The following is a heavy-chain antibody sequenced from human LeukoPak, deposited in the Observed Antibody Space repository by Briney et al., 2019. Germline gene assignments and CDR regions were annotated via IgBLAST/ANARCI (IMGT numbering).Heavy chain of an antibody. CDR1: GFIFTIST. V-gene: IGHV3-33*01. D-gene: IGHD6-13*01. Sequence: GGSLRLSCAASGFIFTISTMHRVRQAPGTGLEWVAVIWYDGSKKYYADSVQGRFTISRDNFKNTVYLEMNSLRVEDTAVYYCARGIASSGNPNWFDPWGQGTLVTVSS. J-gene: IGHJ5*02. CDR2: IWYDGSKK. CDR3: ARGIASSGNPNWFDP.